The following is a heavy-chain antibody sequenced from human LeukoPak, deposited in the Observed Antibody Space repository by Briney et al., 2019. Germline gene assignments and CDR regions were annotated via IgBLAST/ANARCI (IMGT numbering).Heavy chain of an antibody. CDR2: IYYSGST. CDR1: GGSISSYY. J-gene: IGHJ5*02. CDR3: ARGRGCSGGSCYSNWFDP. D-gene: IGHD2-15*01. Sequence: SETLSLTCTVSGGSISSYYWSWIRQPPGKGLEWIGYIYYSGSTNYNPPLKSRVTISVDTSKNQFSLKLSSVTAADTAVYYCARGRGCSGGSCYSNWFDPWGQGTLVTVSS. V-gene: IGHV4-59*01.